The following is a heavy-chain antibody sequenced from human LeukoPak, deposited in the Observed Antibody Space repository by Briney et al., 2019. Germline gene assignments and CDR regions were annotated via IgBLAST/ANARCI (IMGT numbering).Heavy chain of an antibody. Sequence: KPSETLSLTCTVSGGSISSYYWSWIRQPPGKGLEWIGYIYYSGGTMYNPSLKSRVTISVDTSKKQFSLKLRSVTAADTAVYYCALGYCINGVCYGLDYWGQGTLVTVSS. D-gene: IGHD2-8*01. J-gene: IGHJ4*02. V-gene: IGHV4-59*01. CDR2: IYYSGGT. CDR3: ALGYCINGVCYGLDY. CDR1: GGSISSYY.